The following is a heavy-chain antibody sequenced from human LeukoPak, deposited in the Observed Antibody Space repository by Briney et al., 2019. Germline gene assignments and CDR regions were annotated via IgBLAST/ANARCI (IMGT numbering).Heavy chain of an antibody. Sequence: ASVKVSCKASGYIFSTSGISWVRQAPGQGPEWMGWISVYNGKTNFAQKFQDRLTMTTHTSTTTAYMELRSLKSDDTAVYYCARSRQRWLAYYYYMDVWGKGTTVTISS. V-gene: IGHV1-18*01. CDR3: ARSRQRWLAYYYYMDV. CDR2: ISVYNGKT. J-gene: IGHJ6*03. CDR1: GYIFSTSG. D-gene: IGHD6-19*01.